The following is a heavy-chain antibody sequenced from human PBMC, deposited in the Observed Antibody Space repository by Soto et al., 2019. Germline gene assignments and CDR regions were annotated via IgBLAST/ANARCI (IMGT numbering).Heavy chain of an antibody. Sequence: ASVKVSCKASGYTFTGYYMHWVRQAPGQGLEWMGWINPNSGATNYAQKFQGWVTMTRDTSISTAYMELSRLRSDDTAVYYFATTHSYYYDPSGPDAFDIWGQGTMVTVSS. V-gene: IGHV1-2*04. CDR3: ATTHSYYYDPSGPDAFDI. CDR2: INPNSGAT. D-gene: IGHD3-22*01. CDR1: GYTFTGYY. J-gene: IGHJ3*02.